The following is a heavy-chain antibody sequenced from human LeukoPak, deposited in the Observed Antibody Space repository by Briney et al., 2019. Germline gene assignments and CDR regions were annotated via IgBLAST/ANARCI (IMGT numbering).Heavy chain of an antibody. V-gene: IGHV3-23*01. CDR2: ISGSGGST. Sequence: GGSLRLSCAASGFTFGSYAMSWVRQAPGKGLEWVSAISGSGGSTYYADSVKGRFTISRDNSKNTLYLQMNSLRAEDTAVYYCAKAVAAIGWYFDYWGQGTLVTVSS. CDR3: AKAVAAIGWYFDY. D-gene: IGHD6-19*01. J-gene: IGHJ4*02. CDR1: GFTFGSYA.